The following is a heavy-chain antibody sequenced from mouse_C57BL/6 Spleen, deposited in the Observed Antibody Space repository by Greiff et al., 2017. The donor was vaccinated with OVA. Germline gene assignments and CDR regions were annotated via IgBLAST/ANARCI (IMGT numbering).Heavy chain of an antibody. CDR1: GYTFTSYW. J-gene: IGHJ4*01. D-gene: IGHD1-3*01. CDR3: ARESLRAMDY. Sequence: VQLQQPGAELVKPGASVKLSCKASGYTFTSYWMHWVKQRPGQGLEWIGMIHPNSGSTNYNEKFKGKATLTVDKSSSSAYMQLSSLTSVDFAVCYCARESLRAMDYWGQGTSVTVAS. CDR2: IHPNSGST. V-gene: IGHV1-64*01.